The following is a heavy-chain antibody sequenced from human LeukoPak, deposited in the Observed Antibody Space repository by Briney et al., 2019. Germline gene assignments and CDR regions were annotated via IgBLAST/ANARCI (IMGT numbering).Heavy chain of an antibody. V-gene: IGHV1-69*05. D-gene: IGHD6-19*01. CDR1: GGTFSSYA. CDR3: ARERSSGWSN. Sequence: LVKVSCKASGGTFSSYAISWVRQAPGQGLEWMGGIIPIFGTANYAQKFQGRVTITTDESTSTAYMELSSLRSEGTAVYYCARERSSGWSNWGQGTLVTVSS. CDR2: IIPIFGTA. J-gene: IGHJ4*02.